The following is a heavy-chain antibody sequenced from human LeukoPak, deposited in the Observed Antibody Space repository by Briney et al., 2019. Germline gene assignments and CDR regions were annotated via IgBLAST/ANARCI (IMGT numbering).Heavy chain of an antibody. V-gene: IGHV1-24*01. CDR3: AKLSAYSSSWPTDAFDI. CDR1: GYTLTELS. Sequence: ASVKVSCKVSGYTLTELSMHWVRQAPGKGLEWMGGFDPEDGETIYAQKFQGRVTMTEDTSTDTAYMELSSLRSEDTAVYYCAKLSAYSSSWPTDAFDIWGQGTMVTVSS. D-gene: IGHD6-13*01. J-gene: IGHJ3*02. CDR2: FDPEDGET.